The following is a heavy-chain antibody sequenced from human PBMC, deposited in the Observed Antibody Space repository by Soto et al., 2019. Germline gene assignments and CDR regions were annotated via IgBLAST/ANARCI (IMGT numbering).Heavy chain of an antibody. V-gene: IGHV1-18*01. Sequence: QVQLVQSGAEVKKPGASVKVSCKASGYTFTSYGISWVRQAPGQGLEWMGWISAYNGNTNYAQKRQGNVTMTTDTSTSTAYTELRSLRSDDTAVYYCARVVDTAMVLDYWGQGTLVTVSS. D-gene: IGHD5-18*01. CDR3: ARVVDTAMVLDY. J-gene: IGHJ4*02. CDR2: ISAYNGNT. CDR1: GYTFTSYG.